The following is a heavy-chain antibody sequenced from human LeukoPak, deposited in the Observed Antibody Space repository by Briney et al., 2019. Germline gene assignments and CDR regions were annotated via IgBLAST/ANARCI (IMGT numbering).Heavy chain of an antibody. D-gene: IGHD1-26*01. CDR3: ARTISGSYSNWFDS. Sequence: SGPSLVHPTPALTLTCTFSGFSLNTNGMCVSWIRQPPGKALEWLALIDWDDDKFYRTSLKTRLTISKDTSRNQVVLTLTNMDPVDTATYYCARTISGSYSNWFDSWGQGTLVTVPS. CDR1: GFSLNTNGMC. V-gene: IGHV2-70*01. CDR2: IDWDDDK. J-gene: IGHJ5*01.